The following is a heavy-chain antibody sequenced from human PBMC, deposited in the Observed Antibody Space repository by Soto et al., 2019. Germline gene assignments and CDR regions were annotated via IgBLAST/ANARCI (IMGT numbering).Heavy chain of an antibody. CDR3: ARDTSSSWGEIYYYYGMDV. V-gene: IGHV3-30-3*01. CDR1: GFTFSSYA. CDR2: ISYDGSNK. Sequence: GGSLRLSCAASGFTFSSYAMHWVRQAPGKGLEWVAVISYDGSNKYYADSVKGRFTISRDNSKNTLYLQMNSLRAEDTAVYYCARDTSSSWGEIYYYYGMDVWGQGTTVTVSS. J-gene: IGHJ6*02. D-gene: IGHD6-13*01.